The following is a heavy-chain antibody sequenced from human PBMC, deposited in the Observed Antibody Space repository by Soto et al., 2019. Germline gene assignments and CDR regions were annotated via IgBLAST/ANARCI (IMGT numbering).Heavy chain of an antibody. CDR1: GFTFSSYA. CDR3: AKDRLVGATTVVFLSDY. CDR2: ISGSGGST. J-gene: IGHJ4*02. D-gene: IGHD1-26*01. Sequence: GGSLRLSCAASGFTFSSYAMSWVRQAPGKGLEWVSAISGSGGSTYYADSVKGRFTISRDNSKNTLYLQMNSLRAEDTAVYYCAKDRLVGATTVVFLSDYWGQGTLVTVSS. V-gene: IGHV3-23*01.